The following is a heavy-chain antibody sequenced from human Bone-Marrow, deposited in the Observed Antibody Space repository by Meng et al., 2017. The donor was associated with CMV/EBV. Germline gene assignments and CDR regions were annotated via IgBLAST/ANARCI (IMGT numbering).Heavy chain of an antibody. CDR2: IYPDDSQT. CDR1: GYRFSTNW. J-gene: IGHJ4*02. Sequence: ASLKISCKGSGYRFSTNWIGWVRQVPGKGLEWMGIIYPDDSQTGYSPSFQGQVAISADKSISTAYLQWSSLKASDTAMYYCATRDDWGQGTLVTVSS. CDR3: ATRDD. V-gene: IGHV5-51*01.